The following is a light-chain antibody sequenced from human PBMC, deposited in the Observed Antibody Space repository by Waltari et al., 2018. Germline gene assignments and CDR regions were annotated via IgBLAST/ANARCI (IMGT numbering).Light chain of an antibody. Sequence: QSALTQPASVSGSPGQSITRTCTGTSSDVRSYNYVSWYQQYPGKAPKLLLYAFTQRPSGVSDRFSGSKSGNTASLTISGLQAEDEADYYCCSYAGDSLYVFGTGTTVTV. CDR2: AFT. CDR1: SSDVRSYNY. V-gene: IGLV2-23*02. CDR3: CSYAGDSLYV. J-gene: IGLJ1*01.